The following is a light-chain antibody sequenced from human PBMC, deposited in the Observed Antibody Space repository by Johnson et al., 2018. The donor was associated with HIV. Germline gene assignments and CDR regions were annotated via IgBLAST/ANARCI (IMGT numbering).Light chain of an antibody. CDR3: GTWDSSLSAGGV. V-gene: IGLV1-51*02. CDR1: SSNIGSND. CDR2: ENN. J-gene: IGLJ1*01. Sequence: HSVLTQPPSVSAAPGQKVTVSCSGSSSNIGSNDVSWYQQFPGAAPTLLIYENNKRPSGIPDRFSGSKSGTSATLGITGLQTGDEADYYCGTWDSSLSAGGVFGTGTKVTVL.